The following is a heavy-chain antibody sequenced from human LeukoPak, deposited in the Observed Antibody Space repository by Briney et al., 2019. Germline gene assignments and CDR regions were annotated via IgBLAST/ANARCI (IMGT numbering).Heavy chain of an antibody. Sequence: SETLSLTCTVSGYSISSGYCWGWIRQPPGKGLELIGSIYHSGSTYCHPSLKSRVTISVDTSKNQFSLKLSSVTAADTAVYYCARGAQANDFWSGYHPSYFDYWGQGTLVTVSS. CDR3: ARGAQANDFWSGYHPSYFDY. CDR2: IYHSGST. D-gene: IGHD3-3*01. V-gene: IGHV4-38-2*02. CDR1: GYSISSGYC. J-gene: IGHJ4*02.